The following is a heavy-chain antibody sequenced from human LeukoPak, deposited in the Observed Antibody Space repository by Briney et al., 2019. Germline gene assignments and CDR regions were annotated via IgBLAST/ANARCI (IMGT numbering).Heavy chain of an antibody. CDR3: ARPPRRNYYDSSGTKAFYY. Sequence: PSETLSLTCAVYGGSFSGYYWSWIRQPPGKGLEWIGEINHSGSTNYNPSLKSRVTISVDTSKNQFSLKLSSVTAADTAVYYCARPPRRNYYDSSGTKAFYYWGQGTLVTVSS. V-gene: IGHV4-34*01. CDR2: INHSGST. CDR1: GGSFSGYY. J-gene: IGHJ4*02. D-gene: IGHD3-22*01.